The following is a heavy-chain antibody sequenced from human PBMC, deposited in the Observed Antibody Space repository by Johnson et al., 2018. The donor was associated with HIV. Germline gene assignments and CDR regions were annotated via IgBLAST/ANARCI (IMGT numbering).Heavy chain of an antibody. CDR3: VSSAQWSGWPPGAFDI. V-gene: IGHV3-53*01. D-gene: IGHD6-19*01. J-gene: IGHJ3*02. Sequence: VQLVESGGGLIQPGGSLRLSCAASGFTVSNNYMTWVRQAPGKGLERDSVIYSGGSTSYADSVKGRFTISRDNSKNTLDLQMNSLRAEYTAVYYCVSSAQWSGWPPGAFDIWGQGTMVTVSS. CDR1: GFTVSNNY. CDR2: IYSGGST.